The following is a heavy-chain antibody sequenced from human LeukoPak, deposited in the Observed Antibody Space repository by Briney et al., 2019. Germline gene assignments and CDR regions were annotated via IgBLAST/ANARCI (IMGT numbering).Heavy chain of an antibody. CDR2: IYYSGST. J-gene: IGHJ4*02. D-gene: IGHD6-19*01. Sequence: SETLSLTCTVSGGSISNYYWNWIRQPPGKGLEFIGYIYYSGSTTYNPSLKSRVTISVDTSKNQFSLKLISVTAADTAVYYCARRGYSSGWCYFDYWGQGTLVTVSS. CDR3: ARRGYSSGWCYFDY. V-gene: IGHV4-59*08. CDR1: GGSISNYY.